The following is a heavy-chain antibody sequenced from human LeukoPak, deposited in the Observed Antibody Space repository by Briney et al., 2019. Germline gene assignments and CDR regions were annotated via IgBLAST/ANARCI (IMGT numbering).Heavy chain of an antibody. D-gene: IGHD3-22*01. J-gene: IGHJ3*02. CDR2: IYSGGST. Sequence: GGSLRLSCAASGFTFSTYWMSWVRQAPGKGLEWVSVIYSGGSTYYADSVKGRFTISRDNSKNTLYLQMNSLRAEDTAVYYCASRNYYYDSSGYYGNDAFDIWGQGTMVTVAS. CDR1: GFTFSTYW. CDR3: ASRNYYYDSSGYYGNDAFDI. V-gene: IGHV3-53*01.